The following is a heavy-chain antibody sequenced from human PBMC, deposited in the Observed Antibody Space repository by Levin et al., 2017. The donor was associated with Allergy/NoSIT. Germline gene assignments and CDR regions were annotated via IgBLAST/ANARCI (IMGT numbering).Heavy chain of an antibody. Sequence: GGSLRLSCAASGFTFSAYTMGWVRQAPGKGLEWISYVRTDGGGPFYADSVRGRFTTSRDISKNTLYLQMDSLRAEDTAVYYCEGSEGFGELSLWGQGTLVTVSS. CDR3: EGSEGFGELSL. CDR2: VRTDGGGP. J-gene: IGHJ4*02. CDR1: GFTFSAYT. V-gene: IGHV3-23*01. D-gene: IGHD3-10*01.